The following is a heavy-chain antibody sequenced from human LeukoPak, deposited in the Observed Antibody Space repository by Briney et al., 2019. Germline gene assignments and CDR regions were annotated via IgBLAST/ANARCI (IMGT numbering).Heavy chain of an antibody. Sequence: NPSETLSLTCTVSGGSISSYYWSWIRQPPGKGLEWIGYIYYSGSTNYSPSLKSRVTISVDTSKNQFSLKLSSVTAADTAVYYCARDGGDYYFDYWGQGTLVTVSS. V-gene: IGHV4-59*01. CDR2: IYYSGST. CDR3: ARDGGDYYFDY. CDR1: GGSISSYY. J-gene: IGHJ4*02. D-gene: IGHD2-21*02.